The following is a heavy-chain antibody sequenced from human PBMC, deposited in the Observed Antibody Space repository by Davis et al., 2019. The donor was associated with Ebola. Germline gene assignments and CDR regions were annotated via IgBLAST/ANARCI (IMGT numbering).Heavy chain of an antibody. J-gene: IGHJ4*02. V-gene: IGHV3-11*01. Sequence: PGGSLRLSCAASGFTVGSYYGNWVRQAPGKGLEWVSYISSRATIIYYADSVKGRFTISRDNAKNSLYLQMNGLRAEDTAVYFCARDLRSGHCSSTSCYKPGGYWGQGTLVTVSS. CDR2: ISSRATII. D-gene: IGHD2-2*02. CDR3: ARDLRSGHCSSTSCYKPGGY. CDR1: GFTVGSYY.